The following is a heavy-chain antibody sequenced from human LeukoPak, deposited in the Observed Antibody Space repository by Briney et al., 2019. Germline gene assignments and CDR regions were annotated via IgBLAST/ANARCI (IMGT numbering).Heavy chain of an antibody. CDR2: INHSGST. Sequence: GSLRLSCAASGFTFSSSAMSWVRQAPGKGLEWIGEINHSGSTNYNPSLKSRVTISVDTSKNQFSLKLSSVTAADTAVYYCARGPVLLSYWGQGTLVTVSS. J-gene: IGHJ4*02. D-gene: IGHD3-10*01. CDR1: GFTFSSSA. V-gene: IGHV4-34*01. CDR3: ARGPVLLSY.